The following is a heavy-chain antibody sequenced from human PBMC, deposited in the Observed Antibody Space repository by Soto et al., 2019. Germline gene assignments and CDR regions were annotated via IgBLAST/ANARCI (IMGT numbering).Heavy chain of an antibody. CDR3: ARDTIQKGLAYYYYGMDV. J-gene: IGHJ6*02. Sequence: ASVKVSCKASGYTFTGYYMHWVRQAPGRGLEWMGWINPNSGGTNYAQKFQGRVTMTRDTSISTAYMELSRLRSDDTAVYYCARDTIQKGLAYYYYGMDVWGQGTTVTVSS. V-gene: IGHV1-2*02. CDR2: INPNSGGT. CDR1: GYTFTGYY. D-gene: IGHD2-2*02.